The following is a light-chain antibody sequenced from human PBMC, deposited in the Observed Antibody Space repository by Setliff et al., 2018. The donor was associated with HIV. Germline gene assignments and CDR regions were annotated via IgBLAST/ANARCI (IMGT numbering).Light chain of an antibody. V-gene: IGLV2-23*02. CDR1: SSDIGRSNL. CDR3: CSNTGSNTFV. CDR2: QAT. J-gene: IGLJ1*01. Sequence: QSALTQPASVSGSPGQAITISCTVTSSDIGRSNLVSWYQQYPGKAPKLMIYQATKRPSGVSNRFSGSKSGNTASLTISGLQAEAEAEYYCCSNTGSNTFVFGSGTKVTV.